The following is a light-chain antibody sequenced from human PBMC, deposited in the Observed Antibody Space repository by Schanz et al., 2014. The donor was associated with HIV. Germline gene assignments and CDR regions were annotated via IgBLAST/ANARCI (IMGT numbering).Light chain of an antibody. Sequence: EIVLTQSPATLSVSPGERATLSCRASQSISGNLAWYQQKPGQAPRLLIYGASTRATGIPDRFSGSGSGTDFTLTISRLEPEDFAVYYCQQYGSSPPTFGQGTKV. CDR2: GAS. V-gene: IGKV3-20*01. CDR1: QSISGN. CDR3: QQYGSSPPT. J-gene: IGKJ1*01.